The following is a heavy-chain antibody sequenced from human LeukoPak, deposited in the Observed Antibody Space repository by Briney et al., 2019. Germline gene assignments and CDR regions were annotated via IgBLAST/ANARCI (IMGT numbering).Heavy chain of an antibody. V-gene: IGHV1-2*02. CDR1: GYTFTGYY. CDR2: INPNSGGT. CDR3: ARVRIQLWLRYGMDV. Sequence: ASVKVSCTASGYTFTGYYMHWVRQAPGQGLEWMGWINPNSGGTNYAQKFQGRVTMTRDTSISTAYMELSRLRSDDTAVYYCARVRIQLWLRYGMDVWGQGTTVTVSS. J-gene: IGHJ6*02. D-gene: IGHD5-18*01.